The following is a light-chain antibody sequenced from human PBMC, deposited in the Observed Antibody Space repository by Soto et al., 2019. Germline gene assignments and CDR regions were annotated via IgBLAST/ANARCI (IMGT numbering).Light chain of an antibody. CDR2: AAS. CDR3: QQANSFPRT. V-gene: IGKV1D-12*01. Sequence: DIQMTQSPSSVSASVGDRVTITCRASQAISTWLAWYQQKPGKAPKLLIYAASNLQTGVPSRFSGSGSGTDFTLTIRSPQPEDFATYYCQQANSFPRTFGQGTKVEIK. J-gene: IGKJ1*01. CDR1: QAISTW.